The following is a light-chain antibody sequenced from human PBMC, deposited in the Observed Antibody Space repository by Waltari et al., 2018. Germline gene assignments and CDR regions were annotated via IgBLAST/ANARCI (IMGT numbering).Light chain of an antibody. CDR2: DAS. Sequence: EIVLTQSPATLSLSPGERATLSCRASQSASKYVAWYQQRPGQPPRLLIYDASNRAAGVPDSFDAFGSGTDFTLTINSLEPEDFAVYYCQQRNDWPLTFGGGTRVEIK. J-gene: IGKJ4*01. CDR3: QQRNDWPLT. CDR1: QSASKY. V-gene: IGKV3-11*01.